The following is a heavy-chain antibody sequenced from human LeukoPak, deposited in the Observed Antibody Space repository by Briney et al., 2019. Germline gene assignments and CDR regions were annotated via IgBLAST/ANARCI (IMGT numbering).Heavy chain of an antibody. CDR3: ARLSTWFDP. Sequence: SETLSLTCAVSGYSISSGYYLGWIRQPPGQGLEWIGSIYHSGSTYYNPSLKSRVTISVDTSKNHFSLKLSSVTAADTAVYYCARLSTWFDPWGQGTLVTVSS. V-gene: IGHV4-38-2*01. CDR2: IYHSGST. J-gene: IGHJ5*02. CDR1: GYSISSGYY.